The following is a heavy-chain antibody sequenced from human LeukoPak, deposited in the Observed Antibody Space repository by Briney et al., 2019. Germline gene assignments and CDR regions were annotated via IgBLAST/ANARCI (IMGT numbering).Heavy chain of an antibody. Sequence: GGSLRLSCAASGFTFSSYSMNWVRQAPGKRLEWVSSISSSSSYIYYADSVKGRFTISRDNAKNSLYLQMNSLRAEDTAVYYCARDAMVRGVIMWYGMDVWGQGTTVTASS. CDR1: GFTFSSYS. CDR3: ARDAMVRGVIMWYGMDV. CDR2: ISSSSSYI. J-gene: IGHJ6*02. D-gene: IGHD3-10*01. V-gene: IGHV3-21*01.